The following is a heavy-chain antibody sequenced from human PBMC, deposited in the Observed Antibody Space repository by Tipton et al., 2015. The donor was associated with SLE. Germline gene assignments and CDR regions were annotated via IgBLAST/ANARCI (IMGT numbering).Heavy chain of an antibody. CDR1: GGSLITNSYS. V-gene: IGHV4-39*07. CDR2: ISDTGNT. Sequence: TLSLTCSVSGGSLITNSYSWAWIRQPPGKALELIGSISDTGNTYYNQSLKSRLLISIDASKKQFSLTLKSVAAADTALYFCARHGRQLGPFDYWGPGKLVTVSS. D-gene: IGHD6-6*01. J-gene: IGHJ4*02. CDR3: ARHGRQLGPFDY.